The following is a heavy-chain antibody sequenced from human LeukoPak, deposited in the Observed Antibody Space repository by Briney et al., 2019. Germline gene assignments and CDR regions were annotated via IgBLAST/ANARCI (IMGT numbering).Heavy chain of an antibody. J-gene: IGHJ5*02. Sequence: SETLSLTRTVSGASVSSASYWTWIRQPPGKGVEWIAHIYNGVNTNYNPSLKSRVAISVDTSKNQFSLRLNSVTAADTAVYYCARSRAFNSGAFDPWGQGSLVTVSS. CDR1: GASVSSASY. V-gene: IGHV4-61*01. CDR2: IYNGVNT. D-gene: IGHD1-26*01. CDR3: ARSRAFNSGAFDP.